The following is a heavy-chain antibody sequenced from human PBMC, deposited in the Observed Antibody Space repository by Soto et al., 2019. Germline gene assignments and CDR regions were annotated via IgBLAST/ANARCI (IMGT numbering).Heavy chain of an antibody. CDR1: GYTFTSYG. CDR2: ISAYNGNT. D-gene: IGHD3-3*01. Sequence: QVQLVQSGAEVKKPGASVKVSCKASGYTFTSYGISWVRQAPGQGLEWMGWISAYNGNTNYAQKLQGRVTMTTDTSTRTAYMELRSLRSDDTAVYYCARACDFCDFWSGYYCGIDYWGQGTLVTVSS. CDR3: ARACDFCDFWSGYYCGIDY. V-gene: IGHV1-18*01. J-gene: IGHJ4*02.